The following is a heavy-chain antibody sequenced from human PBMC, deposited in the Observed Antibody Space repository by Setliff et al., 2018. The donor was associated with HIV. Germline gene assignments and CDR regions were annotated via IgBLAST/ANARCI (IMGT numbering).Heavy chain of an antibody. J-gene: IGHJ4*02. D-gene: IGHD6-19*01. V-gene: IGHV3-21*01. Sequence: GSLRLSCAASGFTFNTYTMNWVRQVPGKGLEWVSSISSRSSDIYYADAVKGRFTVSRDNAKNSLFLQMHSLRAEDTAIYYCTRDSGVWAGFSSGWYWGQGTLVTVSS. CDR3: TRDSGVWAGFSSGWY. CDR2: ISSRSSDI. CDR1: GFTFNTYT.